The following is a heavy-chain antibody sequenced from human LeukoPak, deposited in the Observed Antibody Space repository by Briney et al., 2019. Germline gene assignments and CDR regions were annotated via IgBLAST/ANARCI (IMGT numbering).Heavy chain of an antibody. Sequence: GGSLRLSCAASGFTFSSYWMSWVRQAPGKGLEWVANIKQDGSEKYYVDSVKGRFTISRDNAKNSLYLQMNSLRAEDTAVYYCARDSYGHYYYYYGMDVWGQGTTVTVSS. CDR1: GFTFSSYW. CDR2: IKQDGSEK. V-gene: IGHV3-7*01. D-gene: IGHD5-18*01. J-gene: IGHJ6*02. CDR3: ARDSYGHYYYYYGMDV.